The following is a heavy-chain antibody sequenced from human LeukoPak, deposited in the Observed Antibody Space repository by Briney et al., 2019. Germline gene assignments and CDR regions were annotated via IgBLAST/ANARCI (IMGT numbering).Heavy chain of an antibody. CDR3: SRVNGRLIRGVITSPYYFDY. J-gene: IGHJ4*02. D-gene: IGHD3-10*01. CDR1: GFPFGDFA. V-gene: IGHV3-49*04. Sequence: GRSLRLSCTGSGFPFGDFAVTWVRQAPGKGLEWVGFIRNKPYGETTEYAASVEGRFTISRDDSKNIAYLHMNSLKSEDTAVYYCSRVNGRLIRGVITSPYYFDYWGQGTLVTVSS. CDR2: IRNKPYGETT.